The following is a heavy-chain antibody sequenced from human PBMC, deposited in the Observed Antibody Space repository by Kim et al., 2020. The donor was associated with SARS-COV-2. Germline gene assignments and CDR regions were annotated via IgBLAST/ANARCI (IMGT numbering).Heavy chain of an antibody. V-gene: IGHV3-48*02. CDR3: AREGAVFSYFDY. D-gene: IGHD3-10*02. Sequence: YYADSVTGRFTISRDDAKNSLYLQMNSLRDDDTAVYYCAREGAVFSYFDYWGQGILVTVSS. J-gene: IGHJ4*02.